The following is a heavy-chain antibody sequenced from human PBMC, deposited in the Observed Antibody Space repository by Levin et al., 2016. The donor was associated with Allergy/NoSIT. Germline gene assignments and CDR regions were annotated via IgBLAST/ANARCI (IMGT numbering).Heavy chain of an antibody. Sequence: VRQAPGKGLEWVAVIWYDGSNKYYADSVKGRFTISRDNSKNTLYLQMNSLRAEDTAVYYCARGHYYDSSGYYASLDAFDIWGQGTMVTVSS. D-gene: IGHD3-22*01. CDR3: ARGHYYDSSGYYASLDAFDI. V-gene: IGHV3-33*01. CDR2: IWYDGSNK. J-gene: IGHJ3*02.